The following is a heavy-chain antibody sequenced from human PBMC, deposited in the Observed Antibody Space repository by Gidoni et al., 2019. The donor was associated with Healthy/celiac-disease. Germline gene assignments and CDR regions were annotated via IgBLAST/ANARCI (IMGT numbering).Heavy chain of an antibody. CDR3: ARSMLDYGDYVDYYYYGMDV. V-gene: IGHV3-33*01. CDR1: GFTFSSYG. J-gene: IGHJ6*02. Sequence: QVQLVESGGGVVQPGRSLRLSCAASGFTFSSYGMHWVRQAPGKGLEWVAVIWYDGSNKYYADSVKGRFTISRDNSKNTLYLQMNSLRAEDTAVYYCARSMLDYGDYVDYYYYGMDVWGQGTTVTVSS. D-gene: IGHD4-17*01. CDR2: IWYDGSNK.